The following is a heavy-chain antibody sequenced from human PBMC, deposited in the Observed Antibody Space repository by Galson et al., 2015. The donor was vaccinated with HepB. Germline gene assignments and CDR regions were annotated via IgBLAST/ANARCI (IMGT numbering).Heavy chain of an antibody. CDR1: GFTFSSYS. Sequence: SLRLSCAASGFTFSSYSMNWVRQAPGKGLEWVSSISSSSSYIYYADSVKGRFTISRDNAKNSLYLQMNSLRAEDTAVYYCASFSSQYGYSDFDYWGQGTLVTVSS. D-gene: IGHD3-22*01. CDR2: ISSSSSYI. V-gene: IGHV3-21*01. J-gene: IGHJ4*02. CDR3: ASFSSQYGYSDFDY.